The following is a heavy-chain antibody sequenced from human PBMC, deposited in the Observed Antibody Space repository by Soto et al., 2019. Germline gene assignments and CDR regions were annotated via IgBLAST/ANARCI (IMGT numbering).Heavy chain of an antibody. D-gene: IGHD3-10*01. Sequence: EEQLLESGGGLVQPGGSLRLSCEASRFTFSSYAMSWVRQAPGKGLEWVSVISGSGVSTYYADSVKGRFTISRDNSKNTLYLQMNSLRAEETAVYYCTKNSGSYQIAYWGQGTLVTVSS. CDR1: RFTFSSYA. J-gene: IGHJ4*02. V-gene: IGHV3-23*01. CDR3: TKNSGSYQIAY. CDR2: ISGSGVST.